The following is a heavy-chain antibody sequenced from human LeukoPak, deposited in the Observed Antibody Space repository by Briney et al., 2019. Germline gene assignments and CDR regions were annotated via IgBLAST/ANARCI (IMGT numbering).Heavy chain of an antibody. V-gene: IGHV4-59*01. D-gene: IGHD3-22*01. CDR3: ARFYYDSSGAPGYFDY. Sequence: PSETLSLTCTVSGDSISSYYWSWMRQPPGKGLEWIGYIYYSGSTNYNPSLKSRVTISVDTSKNQFSLKLSSVTAADTAVYYCARFYYDSSGAPGYFDYWGQGTLVTVSS. J-gene: IGHJ4*02. CDR2: IYYSGST. CDR1: GDSISSYY.